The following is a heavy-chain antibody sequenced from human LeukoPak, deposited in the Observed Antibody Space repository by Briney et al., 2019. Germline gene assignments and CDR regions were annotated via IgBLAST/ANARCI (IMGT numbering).Heavy chain of an antibody. CDR3: ATQDST. V-gene: IGHV3-66*01. CDR2: IYNGGST. Sequence: GGSLRLSCAVSGITVSSNCMSWVGQAPGKGLEWVSVIYNGGSTYYADSVEGRFTVSRDNPKHTLYLQMNSLSAEDTAVYYCATQDSTWGQGTLVTVSS. CDR1: GITVSSNC. J-gene: IGHJ5*02.